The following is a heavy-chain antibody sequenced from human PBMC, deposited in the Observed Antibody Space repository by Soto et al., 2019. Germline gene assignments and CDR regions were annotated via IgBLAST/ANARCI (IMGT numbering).Heavy chain of an antibody. V-gene: IGHV3-30-3*02. CDR3: ATDVGVGGGVGIPGH. J-gene: IGHJ4*01. CDR2: ISADGTRE. CDR1: GYIFSDHA. D-gene: IGHD2-8*02. Sequence: QVPLVESGGGVVQPGGSLRLSCAASGYIFSDHAMHWFRQSPGKGLEWVTVISADGTREFYAESVKGRFVISRDNLKNTVSLQMNTVRDEDTAFYYCATDVGVGGGVGIPGHWGQGTLVTVSS.